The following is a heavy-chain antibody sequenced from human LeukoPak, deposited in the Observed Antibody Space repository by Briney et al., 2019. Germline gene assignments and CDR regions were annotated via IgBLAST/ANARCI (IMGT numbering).Heavy chain of an antibody. CDR3: ARGPPAPELRFYVY. V-gene: IGHV4-34*01. CDR2: INHSGST. D-gene: IGHD3-3*01. J-gene: IGHJ4*02. Sequence: SETLSLTCAVYGGSFSGYYWSWLRQPPGKGLEWIGEINHSGSTNYNPSLKSRVTISVDTSKNQFSLKLSSVTAADTAVYYCARGPPAPELRFYVYWGQGTLVTVSS. CDR1: GGSFSGYY.